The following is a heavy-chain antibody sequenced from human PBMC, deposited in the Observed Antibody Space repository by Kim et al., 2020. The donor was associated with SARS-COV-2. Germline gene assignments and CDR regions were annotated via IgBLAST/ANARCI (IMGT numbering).Heavy chain of an antibody. CDR2: IYHSGST. CDR3: ARQNYYYGMDV. J-gene: IGHJ6*02. Sequence: SETLSLTCTVSGYSISSGYYWGWIRQPPGKGLEWIGSIYHSGSTYYNPSLKSRVTISVDTSKNQFSLKLSSVTAADTAVYYCARQNYYYGMDVWGQGTTV. V-gene: IGHV4-38-2*02. CDR1: GYSISSGYY.